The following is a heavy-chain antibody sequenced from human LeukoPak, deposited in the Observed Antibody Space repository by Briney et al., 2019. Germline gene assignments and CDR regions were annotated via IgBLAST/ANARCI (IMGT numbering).Heavy chain of an antibody. J-gene: IGHJ5*02. V-gene: IGHV3-30*04. CDR3: ARGIVVVVAATSNWFDP. Sequence: GGSLRLSCAASGFTFSSYAMHWVRQAPGKGLEWVAVISYDGSNKYYADSVKGRFTISRDDSKNTLYLQMNSLRPEDTAIYYCARGIVVVVAATSNWFDPWGQGTLVTVSS. D-gene: IGHD2-15*01. CDR1: GFTFSSYA. CDR2: ISYDGSNK.